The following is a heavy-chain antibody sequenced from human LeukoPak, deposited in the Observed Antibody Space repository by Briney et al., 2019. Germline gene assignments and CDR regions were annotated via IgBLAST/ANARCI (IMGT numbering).Heavy chain of an antibody. CDR3: TTDGIVVADDAFDI. Sequence: GGSLRLSCAASGVTLSTYAMSWARQAPGKGLEWVGRIKSKTDGGTTDYAAPVKGRFTISRDDSKNTLYLQMNSLKTEDTAVYYCTTDGIVVADDAFDIWGQGTMVTVSS. J-gene: IGHJ3*02. CDR2: IKSKTDGGTT. V-gene: IGHV3-15*01. D-gene: IGHD3-22*01. CDR1: GVTLSTYA.